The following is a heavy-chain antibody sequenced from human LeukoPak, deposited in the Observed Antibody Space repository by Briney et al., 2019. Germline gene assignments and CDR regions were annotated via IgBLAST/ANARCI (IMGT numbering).Heavy chain of an antibody. V-gene: IGHV4-39*01. CDR3: ASLNGGN. J-gene: IGHJ4*02. CDR1: GGSISSSCIC. CDR2: IYYSGST. D-gene: IGHD3-16*01. Sequence: PSGTLTLSCTVSGGSISSSCICWGWLAQPPGKGLEWIGNIYYSGSTYYCPSLKSRITISEDTSKNQFSLRLISVTAADTAVYFCASLNGGNWGQGTLVTVSS.